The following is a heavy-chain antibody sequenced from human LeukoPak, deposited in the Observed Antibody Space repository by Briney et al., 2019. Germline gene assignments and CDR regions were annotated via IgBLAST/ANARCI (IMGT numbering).Heavy chain of an antibody. J-gene: IGHJ5*02. CDR1: GYTFINYG. D-gene: IGHD2-2*01. Sequence: ASVKVSCKASGYTFINYGLSWVRQAPGQGLQWVGWMSAYDGNTNYAQKLQDRVTLTMDRSTSTAYMELRSLRSDDTAVYYCAKDGEYQLLSLNNYGDRNWFDPWGQGTLVTVSS. CDR3: AKDGEYQLLSLNNYGDRNWFDP. V-gene: IGHV1-18*01. CDR2: MSAYDGNT.